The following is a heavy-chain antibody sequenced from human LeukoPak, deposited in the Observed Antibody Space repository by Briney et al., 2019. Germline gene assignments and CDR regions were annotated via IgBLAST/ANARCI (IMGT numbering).Heavy chain of an antibody. CDR2: VSASGDST. J-gene: IGHJ3*02. CDR3: ARRGSGWTTDAFDI. D-gene: IGHD6-19*01. Sequence: GGSLRLSCAASGFTFSSSPMSWVRQTPGKGLQWVSGVSASGDSTFYAGSVKGRVTISRDNSNNILSLQMNSLRAGDTAVYYCARRGSGWTTDAFDIWGQGTMVTVSS. V-gene: IGHV3-23*01. CDR1: GFTFSSSP.